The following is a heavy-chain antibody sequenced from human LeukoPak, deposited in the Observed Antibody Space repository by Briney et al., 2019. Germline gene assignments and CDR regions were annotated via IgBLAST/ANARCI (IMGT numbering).Heavy chain of an antibody. V-gene: IGHV4-30-4*08. CDR2: IYYSGST. D-gene: IGHD4-17*01. CDR3: ARDEFGDFQGFDY. J-gene: IGHJ4*02. CDR1: GGSISSGDYY. Sequence: SQTLSLTCTVSGGSISSGDYYWSWIRQPPGKGLEWIGYIYYSGSTYYNPSLKSRVTLSLDSSKSQFALKVTSVTAADTAVYYRARDEFGDFQGFDYWGQGTRVTVSS.